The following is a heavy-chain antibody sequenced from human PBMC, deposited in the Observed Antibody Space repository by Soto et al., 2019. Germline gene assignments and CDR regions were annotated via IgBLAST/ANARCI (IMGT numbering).Heavy chain of an antibody. D-gene: IGHD3-10*01. V-gene: IGHV3-23*01. CDR2: ISGSGDTT. CDR1: RLTFSNYA. J-gene: IGHJ4*02. Sequence: GGSLRLSCVISRLTFSNYALNWVRQAPGKGLEWVSSISGSGDTTYYADSVKGRFTISRDNSKNTLYLQMNSLRAEDTAVNYCAKETIRLLWFGELSFDSWGQGTLVTVSS. CDR3: AKETIRLLWFGELSFDS.